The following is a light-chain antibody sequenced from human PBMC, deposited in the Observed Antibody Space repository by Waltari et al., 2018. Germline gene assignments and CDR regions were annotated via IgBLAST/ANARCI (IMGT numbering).Light chain of an antibody. CDR3: MQSLQTLWT. J-gene: IGKJ1*01. CDR2: LGS. V-gene: IGKV2-28*01. Sequence: DIVVTQSPLSLPVTPGEPASIYCRSSQSLLHRTGNNYLDGYLQKPGQSPQLLIYLGSNRASGVPDKVSCSGSGTDFTLRISRVEAEDVGVYYCMQSLQTLWTFGPGTKVEIK. CDR1: QSLLHRTGNNY.